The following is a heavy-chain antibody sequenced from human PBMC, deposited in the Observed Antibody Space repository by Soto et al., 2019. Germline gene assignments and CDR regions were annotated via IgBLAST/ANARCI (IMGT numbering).Heavy chain of an antibody. Sequence: ASVKVSCKVSGYSITSYDINWVRQAPGQGLEWMGWVNPITGNTGYAQKFQDRVTMTGDTSTGTAYMELTSLRSEGTAVYYCWLYRDPDYWGQGTLVTVSS. CDR2: VNPITGNT. D-gene: IGHD2-2*02. V-gene: IGHV1-8*01. CDR3: WLYRDPDY. CDR1: GYSITSYD. J-gene: IGHJ4*02.